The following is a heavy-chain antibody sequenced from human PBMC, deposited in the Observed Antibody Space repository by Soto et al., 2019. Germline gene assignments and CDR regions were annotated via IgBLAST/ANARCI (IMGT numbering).Heavy chain of an antibody. CDR2: IIPIFGTA. CDR3: ARVGNYYDSSGYPTGYFDL. V-gene: IGHV1-69*06. CDR1: GGTFSSYA. D-gene: IGHD3-22*01. J-gene: IGHJ2*01. Sequence: QVQLVQSGAEVKKPGSSVKVSCKASGGTFSSYAISWVRQAPGQGLEWMGGIIPIFGTANYAQKFQGRVTNTADKSTSTAYMELSSLRSEDTAVYYCARVGNYYDSSGYPTGYFDLWGRGTLVTVSS.